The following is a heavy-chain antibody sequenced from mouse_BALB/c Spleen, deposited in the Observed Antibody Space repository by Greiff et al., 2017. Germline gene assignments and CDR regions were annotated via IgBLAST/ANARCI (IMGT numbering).Heavy chain of an antibody. Sequence: EVQLVESGGGLVKPGGSLKLSCAASGFTFSSYAMSWVRQTPEKRLEWVASISSGGSTYYPDSVKGRFTISRDNARNILYLQMSSLRSEDTAMYYCARETATYYFDYWGQGTTLTVSS. CDR2: ISSGGST. CDR1: GFTFSSYA. J-gene: IGHJ2*01. V-gene: IGHV5-6-5*01. CDR3: ARETATYYFDY. D-gene: IGHD1-2*01.